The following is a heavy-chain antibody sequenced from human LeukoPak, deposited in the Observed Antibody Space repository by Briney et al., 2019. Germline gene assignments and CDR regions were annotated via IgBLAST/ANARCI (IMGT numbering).Heavy chain of an antibody. Sequence: SETLSLTCTVSGASVSSASYWTWIRQPPGKGVEWIVHIYNGVNTNYNPSLKSRVTISVDTSKNQFSLRLNSVTAADTAVYYCARSRAFNSGAFDPWGQGSLVTVSS. CDR2: IYNGVNT. V-gene: IGHV4-61*01. CDR3: ARSRAFNSGAFDP. J-gene: IGHJ5*02. D-gene: IGHD1-26*01. CDR1: GASVSSASY.